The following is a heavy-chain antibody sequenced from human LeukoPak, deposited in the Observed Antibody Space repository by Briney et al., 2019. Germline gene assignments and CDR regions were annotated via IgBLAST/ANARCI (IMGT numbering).Heavy chain of an antibody. J-gene: IGHJ6*02. CDR3: TRLKVAYCSSTSCRGGYYYYGMDV. CDR2: IRSKANSYAT. CDR1: GFTFSSSA. D-gene: IGHD2-2*01. Sequence: AGGSLRPSCAAAGFTFSSSAIHWVRPASGKGLEWVGCIRSKANSYATAYAASMKGRFTISRDDSKNTTYLQMNSLKTEDTAVYYCTRLKVAYCSSTSCRGGYYYYGMDVWGQGTTVTVSS. V-gene: IGHV3-73*01.